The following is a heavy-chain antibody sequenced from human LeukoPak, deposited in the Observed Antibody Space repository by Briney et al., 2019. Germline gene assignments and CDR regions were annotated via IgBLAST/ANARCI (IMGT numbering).Heavy chain of an antibody. J-gene: IGHJ4*02. CDR2: INGRGDST. CDR3: ARGFLVDWHLDY. D-gene: IGHD2-2*01. V-gene: IGHV3-23*01. CDR1: GFSFSTYT. Sequence: GGSLRLSCAASGFSFSTYTMNWVRQAPGKGLEWVSAINGRGDSTFYADSVKGQFTISRDNSKNTLYLQMNSLRAEDTAVYYCARGFLVDWHLDYWGQGTLVTVSS.